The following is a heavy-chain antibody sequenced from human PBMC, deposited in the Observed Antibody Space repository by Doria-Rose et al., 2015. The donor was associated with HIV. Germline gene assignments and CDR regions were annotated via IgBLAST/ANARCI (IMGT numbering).Heavy chain of an antibody. D-gene: IGHD1-1*01. CDR3: ARGLLRGGWNDVDYYYGMDV. CDR1: GGSFSCYY. Sequence: QVQLQESGAGLVKPSETLSLTCAVFGGSFSCYYWSWIRQPAGKGLEWIGDINHRGSTNYNTCLKIRVNIPLDTSKNLFSLKLSSVTAADTAVYYCARGLLRGGWNDVDYYYGMDVWGQGTTVTVSS. CDR2: INHRGST. V-gene: IGHV4-34*01. J-gene: IGHJ6*02.